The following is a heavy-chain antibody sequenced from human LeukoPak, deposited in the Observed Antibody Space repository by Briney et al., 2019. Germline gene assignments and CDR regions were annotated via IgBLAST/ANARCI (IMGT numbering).Heavy chain of an antibody. CDR1: GYTFTGYY. J-gene: IGHJ4*02. D-gene: IGHD4-23*01. CDR2: TNPNSGGT. CDR3: AGDLYGGTSATFDY. Sequence: ASVKVSCKASGYTFTGYYMHWVRQAPGQGLEWMGWTNPNSGGTYYAQKFQGRVTMTSATSISTAYMELSRLRSDNTAVYYCAGDLYGGTSATFDYWGQGTLVTVSS. V-gene: IGHV1-2*02.